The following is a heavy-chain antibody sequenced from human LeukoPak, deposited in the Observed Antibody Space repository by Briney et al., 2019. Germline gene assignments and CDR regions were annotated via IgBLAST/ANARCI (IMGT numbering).Heavy chain of an antibody. D-gene: IGHD3-9*01. J-gene: IGHJ3*02. Sequence: GGSLRLSCAASGFTFSSYEMNWVRQAPGRGLEWISYISNSDNTIYYADSVKGRFTISRDNAKNSLYLQMNSLRDEDTAVYYCARKVTGSYAFDIWGQGTMVTVSS. CDR2: ISNSDNTI. V-gene: IGHV3-48*03. CDR3: ARKVTGSYAFDI. CDR1: GFTFSSYE.